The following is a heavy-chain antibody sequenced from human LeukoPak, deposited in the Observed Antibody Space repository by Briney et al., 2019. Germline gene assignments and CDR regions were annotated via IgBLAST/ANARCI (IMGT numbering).Heavy chain of an antibody. V-gene: IGHV3-66*01. CDR2: IYSGGST. CDR3: ARDAGYCSGGSCYLFDY. CDR1: GFTVSSNY. J-gene: IGHJ4*02. Sequence: GGSLRLSCAASGFTVSSNYMSWVRQAPGKGLEWVSVIYSGGSTYYADSVKGRFTTSRDNSKNTLYLQMNSLRAEDTAVYYCARDAGYCSGGSCYLFDYWGQGTLATVSS. D-gene: IGHD2-15*01.